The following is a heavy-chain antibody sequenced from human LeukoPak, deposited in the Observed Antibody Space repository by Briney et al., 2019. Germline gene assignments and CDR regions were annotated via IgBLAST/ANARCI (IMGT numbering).Heavy chain of an antibody. J-gene: IGHJ6*02. CDR2: ISYDGSNK. D-gene: IGHD3-22*01. Sequence: GRSLRLSCAASGFTFSSYGMHWVRQAPGKGLEWVAVISYDGSNKYYADSVKGRFTNSRDNSKNTLYLQMNSLRAEDTAVYYCAKDLVAYYYDKAALDPRGERIYGMDVWGQGTTVTVSS. CDR3: AKDLVAYYYDKAALDPRGERIYGMDV. CDR1: GFTFSSYG. V-gene: IGHV3-30*18.